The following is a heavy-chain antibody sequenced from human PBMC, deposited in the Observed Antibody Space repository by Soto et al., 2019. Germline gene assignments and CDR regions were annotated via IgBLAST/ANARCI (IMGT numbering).Heavy chain of an antibody. CDR3: ARDSGRGYGMDV. Sequence: AGWSLRLACASSVFTFISHSMNWVRQAPGKGLEWVSYISRGSSAKYYADSVKGRFTISRDNAKNSLYVQMNSLRDEDTAVYYCARDSGRGYGMDVWGQGTMVTVSS. CDR1: VFTFISHS. CDR2: ISRGSSAK. J-gene: IGHJ6*02. D-gene: IGHD1-1*01. V-gene: IGHV3-48*02.